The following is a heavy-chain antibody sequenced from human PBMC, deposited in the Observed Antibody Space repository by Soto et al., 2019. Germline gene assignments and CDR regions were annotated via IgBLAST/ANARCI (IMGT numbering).Heavy chain of an antibody. CDR1: GGSISSYY. J-gene: IGHJ6*03. CDR3: ARASLNSIAAANYYYYYMDV. CDR2: IYYSGST. D-gene: IGHD6-13*01. V-gene: IGHV4-59*01. Sequence: SGTLSLTCTVSGGSISSYYWSWIRQPPGKGLEWIGYIYYSGSTNYNPSLKSRVTISVDTSKNQFSPKLSSVTAADTAVYYCARASLNSIAAANYYYYYMDVWGKGTTVTVSS.